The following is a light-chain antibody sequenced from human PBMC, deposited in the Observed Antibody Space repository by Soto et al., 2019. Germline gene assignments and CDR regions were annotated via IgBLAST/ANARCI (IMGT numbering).Light chain of an antibody. CDR3: SSYTSSSTLDV. J-gene: IGLJ1*01. CDR2: EVS. V-gene: IGLV2-14*01. CDR1: TRDIAGYNY. Sequence: QSALTQPASVSGSLGQSITISCTGTTRDIAGYNYVSWYQQHPGKAPKLMIYEVSNRPSGVSNRFSGSKSGNTASLTISGLQAEDEADYYCSSYTSSSTLDVFGTGTKLTVL.